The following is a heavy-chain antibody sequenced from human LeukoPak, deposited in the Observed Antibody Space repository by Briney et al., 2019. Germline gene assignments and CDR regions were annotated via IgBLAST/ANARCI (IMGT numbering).Heavy chain of an antibody. CDR3: ARSSLYYYDSSGQSDNAFDI. J-gene: IGHJ3*02. Sequence: GESLKISCKGAGYSFTSYWIGWVGQIPGKGREWMGVIYPVDSHTRYSPSFQGQGTISADKSISTAYLQWNSLKASDTAMYYCARSSLYYYDSSGQSDNAFDIWGKGTMVTVSS. CDR2: IYPVDSHT. V-gene: IGHV5-51*01. D-gene: IGHD3-22*01. CDR1: GYSFTSYW.